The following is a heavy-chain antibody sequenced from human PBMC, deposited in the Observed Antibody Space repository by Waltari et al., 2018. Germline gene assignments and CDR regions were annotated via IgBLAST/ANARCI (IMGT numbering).Heavy chain of an antibody. V-gene: IGHV4-59*01. J-gene: IGHJ4*02. CDR2: IYYSGST. CDR1: GGSISSYY. Sequence: QVQLQESGSGLVKPSETLSLTYTVSGGSISSYYWSWIRQPPGKGLEWIGYIYYSGSTNYNPSLKSRVTISVDTSKNQFSLKLSSVTAADTAVYYCARSYSSSPGAFDYWGQGTLVTVSS. D-gene: IGHD6-6*01. CDR3: ARSYSSSPGAFDY.